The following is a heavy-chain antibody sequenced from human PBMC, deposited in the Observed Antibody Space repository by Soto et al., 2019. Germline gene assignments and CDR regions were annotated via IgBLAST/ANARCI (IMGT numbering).Heavy chain of an antibody. CDR1: GFTFSTYA. D-gene: IGHD3-9*01. CDR2: ISYDGSNK. V-gene: IGHV3-30-3*01. J-gene: IGHJ5*02. CDR3: VGEESIPFETGWFDP. Sequence: QVQLVESGGGVVQPERSLRLSCAASGFTFSTYAMHWVRQAPGKGLEWVAVISYDGSNKYYADSVKGRFTISRDNSKNTLCLQMNSLRAEDTAVYYCVGEESIPFETGWFDPWGQGTLVTVSS.